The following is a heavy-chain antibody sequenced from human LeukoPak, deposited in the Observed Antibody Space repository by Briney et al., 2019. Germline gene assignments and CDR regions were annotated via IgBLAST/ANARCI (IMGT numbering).Heavy chain of an antibody. CDR2: IYYSGST. D-gene: IGHD6-13*01. CDR3: ARHVTSSSRFDP. CDR1: GGSISSYY. J-gene: IGHJ5*02. Sequence: SETLSLTCTVSGGSISSYYWSWIRQPPGKGLEWIGYIYYSGSTNYNPSLKSRVTISVDTSKSQFSLKLNSVTAADTAVYYCARHVTSSSRFDPWGQGTLVIVSS. V-gene: IGHV4-59*08.